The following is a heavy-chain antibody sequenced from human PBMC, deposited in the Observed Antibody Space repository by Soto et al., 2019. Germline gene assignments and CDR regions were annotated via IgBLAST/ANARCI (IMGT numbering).Heavy chain of an antibody. CDR1: GVTFSSYA. D-gene: IGHD5-12*01. CDR2: ISYDGSNK. V-gene: IGHV3-30-3*01. J-gene: IGHJ5*02. CDR3: ARDRVDSGYDEDWFDP. Sequence: PGGSLRLSXAASGVTFSSYAMHWVRQAPGKGLEWVAVISYDGSNKYYADSVKGRFTISRDNSKNTLYLQMNSMRAEDTAVYYCARDRVDSGYDEDWFDPWGQGTLVTVSS.